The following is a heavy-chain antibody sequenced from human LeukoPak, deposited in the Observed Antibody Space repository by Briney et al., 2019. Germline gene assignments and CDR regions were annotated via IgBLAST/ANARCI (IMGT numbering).Heavy chain of an antibody. D-gene: IGHD3-10*01. CDR3: ARDSWFGENNWFDP. J-gene: IGHJ5*02. V-gene: IGHV1-69*13. CDR2: IIPIFGTA. CDR1: GYTFTSYG. Sequence: SVKVSCKASGYTFTSYGISWVRQAPGQGLEWMGGIIPIFGTANYAQKFQGRVTITADESTSTAYMELSSLRSEDTAVYYCARDSWFGENNWFDPWGQGTLVTVSS.